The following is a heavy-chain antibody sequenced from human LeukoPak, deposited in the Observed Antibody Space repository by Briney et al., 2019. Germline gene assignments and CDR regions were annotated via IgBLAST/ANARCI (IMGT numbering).Heavy chain of an antibody. CDR2: IKSKTDGGTA. Sequence: NAGGSLRLSCAASGFRFTSYWMTWVRQAPGKGLEWVGRIKSKTDGGTADYAAPVKGRFTISRDDSKNTLFLQMNSLKSDDTAVYYCLTADSQAFDVWGQGTMVTVSS. D-gene: IGHD2-21*02. CDR3: LTADSQAFDV. V-gene: IGHV3-15*01. CDR1: GFRFTSYW. J-gene: IGHJ3*01.